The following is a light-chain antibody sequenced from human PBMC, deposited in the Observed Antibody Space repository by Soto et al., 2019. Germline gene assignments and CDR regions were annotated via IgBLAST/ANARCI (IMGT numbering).Light chain of an antibody. Sequence: QSVLTQPASVSGSPGQSITISCTGTSSDVGNYNLVSWYQQYPGKAPKLMIYEGGKRPSGVSHLFSGSKSGNTASLTISGLQAEDEADYYGCSFARRSTLIFGGGTKLTVL. CDR1: SSDVGNYNL. CDR3: CSFARRSTLI. V-gene: IGLV2-23*01. J-gene: IGLJ2*01. CDR2: EGG.